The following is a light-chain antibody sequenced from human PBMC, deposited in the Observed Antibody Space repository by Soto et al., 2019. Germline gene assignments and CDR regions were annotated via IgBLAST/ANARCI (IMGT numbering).Light chain of an antibody. CDR3: CSYTSSPYL. CDR1: SSDVGSYNL. J-gene: IGLJ1*01. Sequence: QSVLTQPASVSGSPGQSITISCTGTSSDVGSYNLVSWYQQHPGKAPKLMIYEGSKRPSGVSNRFSGSKSGNTASLTISGLQAEDEADYYCCSYTSSPYLFGSGTKVTVL. V-gene: IGLV2-14*02. CDR2: EGS.